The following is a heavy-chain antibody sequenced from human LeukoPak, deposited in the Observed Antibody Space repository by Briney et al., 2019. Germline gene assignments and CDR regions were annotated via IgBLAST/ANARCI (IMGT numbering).Heavy chain of an antibody. Sequence: GGSLRLSCEGSGFTFSNYDMRWVRQAPGKGLEWVSGISGSGITTQYADSVKGRFTISRDNPKNTLSLQMNSLRAEDTAVYYCYWEVYWGQGTLVTVSS. J-gene: IGHJ4*02. CDR2: ISGSGITT. CDR3: YWEVY. CDR1: GFTFSNYD. V-gene: IGHV3-23*01. D-gene: IGHD1-26*01.